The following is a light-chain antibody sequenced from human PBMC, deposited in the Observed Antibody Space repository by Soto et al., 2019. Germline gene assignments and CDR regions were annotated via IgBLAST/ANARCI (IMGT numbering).Light chain of an antibody. Sequence: DILMTQSPSSLSASVGDTVTITCRASQSISSHLNWYQQRPGKAPNLLIYGASNLQSGVPSRFSGSGSGTDFTLTTSSLQPEDFATYYCQPTSTARPWTFGRGTKVDI. CDR1: QSISSH. CDR3: QPTSTARPWT. CDR2: GAS. J-gene: IGKJ1*01. V-gene: IGKV1-39*01.